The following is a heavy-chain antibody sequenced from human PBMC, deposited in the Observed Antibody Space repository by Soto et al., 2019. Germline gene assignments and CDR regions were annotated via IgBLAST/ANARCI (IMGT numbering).Heavy chain of an antibody. CDR3: ARVRAYYGSGTKSLIFAS. J-gene: IGHJ4*02. D-gene: IGHD3-10*01. CDR2: IYSTGGT. CDR1: GGSVYRGSYY. Sequence: QVQLQESGPGLVKPSETLSLTCSVSGGSVYRGSYYWSWIRQPPGKGPEWIGMIYSTGGTFFKPSLESRLSMSLATARNQFSLTLRSVTAADTAIYYCARVRAYYGSGTKSLIFASWGQGRLVAVSS. V-gene: IGHV4-61*01.